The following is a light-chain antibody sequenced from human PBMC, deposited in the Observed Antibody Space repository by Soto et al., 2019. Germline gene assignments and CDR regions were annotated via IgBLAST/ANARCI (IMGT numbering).Light chain of an antibody. CDR3: QQYDNLRPELT. J-gene: IGKJ4*01. V-gene: IGKV1-33*01. CDR1: QDISNY. Sequence: DIQMTQSPSSLSASVGDRVTITCQASQDISNYLNWYQQKPGKAPKLLIYDASNLETGVPSRFSGSGSGTDFTFTISSLQPEDIATYYCQQYDNLRPELTFGGGTKVEIK. CDR2: DAS.